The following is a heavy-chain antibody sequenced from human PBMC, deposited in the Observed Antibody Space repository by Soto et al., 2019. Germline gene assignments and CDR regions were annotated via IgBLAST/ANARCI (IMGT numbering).Heavy chain of an antibody. V-gene: IGHV3-48*01. CDR3: ARDYHYAFDF. CDR2: IRTSPTTI. Sequence: EVQLVESGGGLVQPGGSLTLSCAASGFTFSAYSMNWVRQAPGKGLEWISYIRTSPTTIHYADSVKGRFTISRDNAKNSLYLQMNSLRAEDTAIYYCARDYHYAFDFWGQGTLVTVSS. J-gene: IGHJ4*02. D-gene: IGHD2-2*01. CDR1: GFTFSAYS.